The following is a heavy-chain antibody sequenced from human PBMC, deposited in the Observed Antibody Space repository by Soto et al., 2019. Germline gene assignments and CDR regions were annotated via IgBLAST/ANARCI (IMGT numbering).Heavy chain of an antibody. D-gene: IGHD1-1*01. Sequence: QMQLVESGGGVVQPGRSLRVSCATSGFAFSYYGIHWVRQAPGKGLEWVADISHDGKDKWYADSVKGRFTITRDNSENTLYLQMKGLRSEDTAVYFCACGAGRNGHDTRFDYWGQGTLVTVSS. CDR3: ACGAGRNGHDTRFDY. V-gene: IGHV3-30*03. CDR1: GFAFSYYG. CDR2: ISHDGKDK. J-gene: IGHJ4*02.